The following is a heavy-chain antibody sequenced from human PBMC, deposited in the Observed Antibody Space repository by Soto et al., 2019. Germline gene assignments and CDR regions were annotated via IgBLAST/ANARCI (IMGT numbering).Heavy chain of an antibody. CDR1: GFTFSMFS. J-gene: IGHJ5*02. CDR3: VHPRSTVQIPPT. CDR2: ISSNGDST. D-gene: IGHD4-17*01. Sequence: GGSLRLSCSASGFTFSMFSMHWVRQAPGKGLGYVSGISSNGDSTYYADSVKGRFTISRDNSKNTLYLQMSSLRAVDTAVYYCVHPRSTVQIPPTWGQGTLVTVSP. V-gene: IGHV3-64D*06.